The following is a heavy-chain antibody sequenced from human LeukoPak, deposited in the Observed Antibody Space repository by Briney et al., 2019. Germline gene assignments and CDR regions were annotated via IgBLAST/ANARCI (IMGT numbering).Heavy chain of an antibody. V-gene: IGHV1-2*02. CDR1: GYTFTGYY. Sequence: ASVKVSCKASGYTFTGYYMHWVRQAPGQGLEWMGWINPNSGGTNYAQKFQGRVTMTRDTSISTAYMELSRLRSDDTAVYYCARQQWLVNAVDIWGQGTMVTVSS. J-gene: IGHJ3*02. CDR3: ARQQWLVNAVDI. D-gene: IGHD6-19*01. CDR2: INPNSGGT.